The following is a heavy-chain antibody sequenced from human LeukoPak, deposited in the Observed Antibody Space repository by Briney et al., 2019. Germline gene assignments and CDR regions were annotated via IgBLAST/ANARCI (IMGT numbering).Heavy chain of an antibody. D-gene: IGHD2-15*01. CDR3: AKDRGKRGKLLGSAPFDY. V-gene: IGHV3-7*03. Sequence: GGSLRLSCAASGFTFSTYLMSWVRQAPGKGLEWVAKIKEDGSEKDYVDSVKGRFTISRDNAKNSLFLQMNSLRAEDTAVYYCAKDRGKRGKLLGSAPFDYWGQGTLVTVSS. CDR1: GFTFSTYL. J-gene: IGHJ4*02. CDR2: IKEDGSEK.